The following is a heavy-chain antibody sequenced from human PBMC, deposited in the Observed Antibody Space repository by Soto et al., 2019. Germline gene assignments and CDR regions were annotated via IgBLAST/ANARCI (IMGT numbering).Heavy chain of an antibody. J-gene: IGHJ4*02. Sequence: SETLSLTCTVSGGSISSGGYYWSWIRQHPGKGLEWIGYIYYSGSTYYNPSLKSRVTISVDTSKNQFSLKLSSVTAADTAVYYCARLSEDSSGWYGTYYDYWGQGTLVTVT. CDR3: ARLSEDSSGWYGTYYDY. V-gene: IGHV4-31*03. CDR1: GGSISSGGYY. CDR2: IYYSGST. D-gene: IGHD6-19*01.